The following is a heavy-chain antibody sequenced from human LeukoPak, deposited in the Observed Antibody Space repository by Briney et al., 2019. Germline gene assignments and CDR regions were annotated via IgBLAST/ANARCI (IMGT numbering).Heavy chain of an antibody. D-gene: IGHD6-19*01. J-gene: IGHJ4*02. V-gene: IGHV4-39*01. Sequence: SRYWMSWVRQPPGKGLEWIGSIYYSGSTYYNPSLKSRVTISVDTSKNQFSLKLSSVTAADTAVYYCARMSCGWYTSLYYFDYWGQGTLVTVSS. CDR3: ARMSCGWYTSLYYFDY. CDR2: IYYSGST. CDR1: SRYW.